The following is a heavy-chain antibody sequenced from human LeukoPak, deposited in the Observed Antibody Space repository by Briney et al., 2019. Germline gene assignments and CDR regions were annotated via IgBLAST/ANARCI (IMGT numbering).Heavy chain of an antibody. J-gene: IGHJ4*02. D-gene: IGHD3-22*01. CDR3: ARWDCYDSSGYLFDY. Sequence: ASVKVSCKASGYTFTSYGISWVRQAPGQGLEWMGWISAYNGNTNYAQKLQGRVTMTTDTSTSTAYMELRSLRSDDTAVYYCARWDCYDSSGYLFDYWGQGTLSPSPQ. CDR2: ISAYNGNT. CDR1: GYTFTSYG. V-gene: IGHV1-18*01.